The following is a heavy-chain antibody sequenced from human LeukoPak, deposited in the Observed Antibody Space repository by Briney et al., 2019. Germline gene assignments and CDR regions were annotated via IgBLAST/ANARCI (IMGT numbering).Heavy chain of an antibody. CDR1: GYTFTGYY. CDR2: IIPIFGTA. Sequence: SVKVSCKATGYTFTGYYMHWVRQAPGQGLEWMGGIIPIFGTANYAQKFQGRVTITTDESTSTAYMELSSLRSEDTAVYYCASQLDIPPYYYMDVWGKGTTVTVSS. D-gene: IGHD1-1*01. V-gene: IGHV1-69*05. CDR3: ASQLDIPPYYYMDV. J-gene: IGHJ6*03.